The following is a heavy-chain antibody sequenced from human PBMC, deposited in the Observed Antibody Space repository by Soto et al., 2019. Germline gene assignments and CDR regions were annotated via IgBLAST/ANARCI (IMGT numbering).Heavy chain of an antibody. CDR2: IIPIFGTA. J-gene: IGHJ6*02. Sequence: SVKVSCKASGGTFSSYASSWVRQAPGQGLEWMGGIIPIFGTANYAQKFQGRVTITADESTSTAYMELSSLRSEDTAVYYCARGHYDFAPNSPLYVWMDVWGQGTTVTVSS. V-gene: IGHV1-69*01. CDR3: ARGHYDFAPNSPLYVWMDV. CDR1: GGTFSSYA. D-gene: IGHD3-3*01.